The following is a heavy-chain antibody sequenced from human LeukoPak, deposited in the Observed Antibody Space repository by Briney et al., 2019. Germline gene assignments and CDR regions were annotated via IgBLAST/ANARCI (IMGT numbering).Heavy chain of an antibody. J-gene: IGHJ4*02. Sequence: SETLSLTCAVYGGSFSGYYWSWIRQPPGKGLEWIGEINHSGSTNYNPSLKSRGTISVDTSKNQFSLKLSSVTAADTAVYYCARRPYYYGSGSYSVDYWGQGTLVTVSS. CDR3: ARRPYYYGSGSYSVDY. V-gene: IGHV4-34*01. CDR2: INHSGST. D-gene: IGHD3-10*01. CDR1: GGSFSGYY.